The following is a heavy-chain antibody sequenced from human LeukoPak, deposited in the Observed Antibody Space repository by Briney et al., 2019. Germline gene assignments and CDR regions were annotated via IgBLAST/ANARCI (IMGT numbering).Heavy chain of an antibody. CDR1: GGSMSVNSYY. J-gene: IGHJ6*03. D-gene: IGHD5-24*01. CDR3: ARDRRGWLQFNYYYMDV. CDR2: IFYSGST. Sequence: SETLSLTCSVSGGSMSVNSYYWGWIRQPPGKGLEWIASIFYSGSTYYNPSLKSRVTISVDTSKNHFSLRPTSVTAADTAVYYCARDRRGWLQFNYYYMDVWGKGTTVTVSS. V-gene: IGHV4-39*07.